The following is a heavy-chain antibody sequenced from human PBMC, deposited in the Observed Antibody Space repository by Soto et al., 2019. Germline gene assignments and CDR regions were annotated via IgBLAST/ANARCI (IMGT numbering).Heavy chain of an antibody. Sequence: SGPTLVNPTQTLTLTCTFSGFSLSTSGMRVSWIRQPPGKALEWLARIDCDDDKFYSTSLKTRLTISKDTSKNQVVLTMTNMDPVDTATYYCARMGGYYYDSSGYYSMVGYFDYWGQGTLVTVS. J-gene: IGHJ4*02. CDR2: IDCDDDK. CDR3: ARMGGYYYDSSGYYSMVGYFDY. V-gene: IGHV2-70*04. CDR1: GFSLSTSGMR. D-gene: IGHD3-22*01.